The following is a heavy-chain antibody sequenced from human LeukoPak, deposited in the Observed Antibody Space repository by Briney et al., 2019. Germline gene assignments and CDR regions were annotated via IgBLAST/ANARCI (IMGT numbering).Heavy chain of an antibody. J-gene: IGHJ6*02. CDR3: ARVQPPPTVVTPRYYYYGMDV. D-gene: IGHD4-23*01. CDR1: GFTFSSYS. V-gene: IGHV3-48*02. Sequence: GGSLRLSCAASGFTFSSYSMNWVRQAPGKGLEWVSYISSSSSTIYYTDSVKGRFTVSRDNAKNSLYLQMNSLRDEDTAVYYCARVQPPPTVVTPRYYYYGMDVWGQGTTVTVSS. CDR2: ISSSSSTI.